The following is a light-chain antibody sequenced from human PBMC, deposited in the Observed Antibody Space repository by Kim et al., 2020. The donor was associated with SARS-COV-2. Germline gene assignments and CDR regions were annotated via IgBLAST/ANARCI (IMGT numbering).Light chain of an antibody. CDR2: GAS. CDR3: QQYHSYPLT. V-gene: IGKV1-5*03. CDR1: QNIKTW. Sequence: ASVGDRVTITCRASQNIKTWLAWYQPKPGKAPHLLIFGASTLQEGVPSRFSGSGSGTEFSLTINSLQPDDFAIYYCQQYHSYPLTFGGGTKVDIK. J-gene: IGKJ4*01.